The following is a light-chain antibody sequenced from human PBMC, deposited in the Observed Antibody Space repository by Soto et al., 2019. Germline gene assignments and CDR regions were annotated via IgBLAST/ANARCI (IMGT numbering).Light chain of an antibody. CDR3: QQYGASPWT. Sequence: EIVLTQSPGTLSLSPGERAILSCRASQNVNNNYLAWYQQKPGQSPRLLIYGASSRATGIPDRFSGSGSGTVFTLTISRLEPEDFVVYFCQQYGASPWTFGQGTKVEIK. V-gene: IGKV3-20*01. CDR2: GAS. J-gene: IGKJ1*01. CDR1: QNVNNNY.